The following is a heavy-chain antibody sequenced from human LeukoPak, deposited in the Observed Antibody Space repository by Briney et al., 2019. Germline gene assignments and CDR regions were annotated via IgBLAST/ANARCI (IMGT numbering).Heavy chain of an antibody. CDR2: ISGSGRRT. Sequence: GGSLRHSCAASGFTFSNYGMSWVRQAPGKGLEWVSAISGSGRRTYYADSVKGRFTISRDNSKNTLYLQMNSLRAEDTAVYYCAKQGGYDWDVFDYWGQGTLVTVSS. CDR1: GFTFSNYG. V-gene: IGHV3-23*01. CDR3: AKQGGYDWDVFDY. J-gene: IGHJ4*02. D-gene: IGHD5-12*01.